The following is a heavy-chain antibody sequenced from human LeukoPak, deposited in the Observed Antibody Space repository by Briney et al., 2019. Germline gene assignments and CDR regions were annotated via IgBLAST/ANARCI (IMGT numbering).Heavy chain of an antibody. CDR2: INAGNGNT. CDR3: ARSQTGGAFDY. D-gene: IGHD1-26*01. Sequence: GASVKVSCKASGYTFTSNAMHWVRQAPGQRLEWMGWINAGNGNTKYSQKFQGRVTITRDTSASTAYMELSSLRSEDTAVYYCARSQTGGAFDYWGQGALVTVSS. J-gene: IGHJ4*02. CDR1: GYTFTSNA. V-gene: IGHV1-3*01.